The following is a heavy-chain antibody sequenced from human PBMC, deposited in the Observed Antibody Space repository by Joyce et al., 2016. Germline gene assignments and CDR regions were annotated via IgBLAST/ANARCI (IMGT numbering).Heavy chain of an antibody. V-gene: IGHV3-30*18. J-gene: IGHJ4*02. CDR1: GLTLSNYG. D-gene: IGHD6-25*01. CDR3: AKILTATYSSGWFLDY. CDR2: ISYAGIYK. Sequence: QVQLVESGGGVVQPGRSLRLSCAASGLTLSNYGVHWVRQAPGKGLEWVAVISYAGIYKYYADSVKGRFTISRDNSKNTVFLEMNSLRTEDTAVYYCAKILTATYSSGWFLDYWGQGTLVTVSS.